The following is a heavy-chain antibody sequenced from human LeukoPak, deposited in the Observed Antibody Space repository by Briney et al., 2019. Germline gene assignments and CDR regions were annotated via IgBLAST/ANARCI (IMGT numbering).Heavy chain of an antibody. J-gene: IGHJ3*02. Sequence: SETLSLTCAVYGGSFSGYYWSWIRQPPGKGLEWIGEINHSGSTNYNPPLKSRVTISVDTSKNQFSLKLSSVTAADTAVYYCARGNDSSGYYTGLAFDIWGQGTMVTVSS. V-gene: IGHV4-34*01. CDR2: INHSGST. CDR3: ARGNDSSGYYTGLAFDI. D-gene: IGHD3-22*01. CDR1: GGSFSGYY.